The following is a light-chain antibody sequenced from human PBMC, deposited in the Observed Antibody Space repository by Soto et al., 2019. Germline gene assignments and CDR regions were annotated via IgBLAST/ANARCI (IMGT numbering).Light chain of an antibody. CDR3: QQYNIYPLT. CDR1: QDINSY. CDR2: GAS. Sequence: DVQMTQSPSSLSASVGDRVTITCRASQDINSYLAWYQQKPGNAPKSLIYGASSLQTGVPSRFSGRESGTDFTLTISNLQPEDSATYSCQQYNIYPLTFGGGTKVEIK. J-gene: IGKJ4*01. V-gene: IGKV1D-16*01.